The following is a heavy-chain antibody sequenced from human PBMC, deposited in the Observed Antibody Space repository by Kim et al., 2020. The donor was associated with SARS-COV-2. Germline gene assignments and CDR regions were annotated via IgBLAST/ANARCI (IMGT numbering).Heavy chain of an antibody. J-gene: IGHJ5*02. V-gene: IGHV3-23*01. CDR1: GFTFSSYA. Sequence: GGSLRLSCAASGFTFSSYAMSWVRQAPGKGLEWVSAISGSGGSTYYADSVKGRFTISRDNSKNTLYLQMNSLRAEDTAVYYCAKDQGSSGWFWRSPWGQGTLVTVSS. CDR2: ISGSGGST. D-gene: IGHD6-19*01. CDR3: AKDQGSSGWFWRSP.